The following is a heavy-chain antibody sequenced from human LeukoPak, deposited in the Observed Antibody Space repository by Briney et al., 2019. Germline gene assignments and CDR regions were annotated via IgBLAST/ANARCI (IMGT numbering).Heavy chain of an antibody. V-gene: IGHV3-48*03. CDR3: ASPRMIRGTITTPFDY. Sequence: GGSLRLSCAASGFTFSNYEMNWVRQAPGKGLEWVSYISGSGNTIHYADSVKGRFTISRDNAKNSLYLQMNSLRAEDTAIYYCASPRMIRGTITTPFDYWGQGILVTVSS. CDR2: ISGSGNTI. CDR1: GFTFSNYE. D-gene: IGHD3-10*01. J-gene: IGHJ4*02.